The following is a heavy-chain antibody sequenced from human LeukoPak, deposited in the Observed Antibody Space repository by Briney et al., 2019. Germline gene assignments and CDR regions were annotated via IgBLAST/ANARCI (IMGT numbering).Heavy chain of an antibody. V-gene: IGHV3-33*01. D-gene: IGHD3-16*01. CDR3: AGDTPPGGDYYFDY. J-gene: IGHJ4*02. CDR2: IWNAGTNT. CDR1: GFSFSTYG. Sequence: GGSLRLSCAASGFSFSTYGMHWVRQAPGKGLEWVALIWNAGTNTYYADSVKGRFTISRDNSKNTLYLQMNSLRAEDTAVYYCAGDTPPGGDYYFDYWGQGTLVVVSS.